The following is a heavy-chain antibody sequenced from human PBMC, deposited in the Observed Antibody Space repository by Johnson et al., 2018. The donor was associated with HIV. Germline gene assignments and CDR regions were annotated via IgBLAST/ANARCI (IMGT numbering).Heavy chain of an antibody. Sequence: VQLVESGGGLVQPGGSLRLSCAASGFTVSSNYMTWVRQAPGKGLEWVSVISWNSGSIGYGDSVKGRFTISRDNAKNSLYLQMNSLRAEDTAVYYCARALGLEVCAFDIWGQGTMVTVSS. CDR1: GFTVSSNY. CDR3: ARALGLEVCAFDI. V-gene: IGHV3-48*04. J-gene: IGHJ3*02. CDR2: ISWNSGSI. D-gene: IGHD2-8*01.